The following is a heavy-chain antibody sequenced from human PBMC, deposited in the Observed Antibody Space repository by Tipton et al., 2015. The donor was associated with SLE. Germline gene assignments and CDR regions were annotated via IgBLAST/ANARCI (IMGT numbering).Heavy chain of an antibody. Sequence: GLVKPSETLSLTCTVSGGSISSSGYYWGWIRQPPGKGLEWIGYISNGGGTNYNPSLKSRVTISVDTAKNQFSLKLTSVTAADTAVYYCARGMLTWRGAIVGVDVWGQGTTVNVSS. D-gene: IGHD3-10*02. V-gene: IGHV4-61*05. CDR3: ARGMLTWRGAIVGVDV. CDR1: GGSISSSGYY. CDR2: ISNGGGT. J-gene: IGHJ6*02.